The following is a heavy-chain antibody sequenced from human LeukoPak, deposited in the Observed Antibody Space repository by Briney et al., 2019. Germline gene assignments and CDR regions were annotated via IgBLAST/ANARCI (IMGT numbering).Heavy chain of an antibody. Sequence: GGSLRLSCSVSGFTFSSYSMYWVRQAPGKGLGYVSAISFNGGSTYYADSVKGRFTVSRDNSKNALYLQMNSLRDEDTAVYYCVRAAIVRDLWVWLDPWGQGALVTFSS. J-gene: IGHJ5*02. CDR2: ISFNGGST. CDR3: VRAAIVRDLWVWLDP. D-gene: IGHD1-26*01. CDR1: GFTFSSYS. V-gene: IGHV3-64D*06.